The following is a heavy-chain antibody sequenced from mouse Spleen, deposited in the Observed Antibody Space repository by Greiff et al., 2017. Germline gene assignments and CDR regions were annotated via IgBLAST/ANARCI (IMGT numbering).Heavy chain of an antibody. CDR1: GFSLTSYG. J-gene: IGHJ4*01. Sequence: VKLMESGPGLVQPSQSLSITCTVSGFSLTSYGVHWVRQSPGKGLEWLGVIWRGGSTDYNAAFMSRLSITKDNSKSQVFFKMNSLQADDTAIYXCAKKGGRVVDMDSWGQGTSVTVSS. V-gene: IGHV2-5*01. D-gene: IGHD1-1*01. CDR2: IWRGGST. CDR3: AKKGGRVVDMDS.